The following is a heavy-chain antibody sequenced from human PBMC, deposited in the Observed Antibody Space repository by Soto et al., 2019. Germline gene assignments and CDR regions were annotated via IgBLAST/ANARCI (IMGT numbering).Heavy chain of an antibody. CDR1: GFTFSSYA. D-gene: IGHD6-13*01. V-gene: IGHV3-23*01. CDR2: ISGSGGST. CDR3: AKENVDSSSWFEFDY. J-gene: IGHJ4*02. Sequence: EVQLLESGGGVVQPGRSLRLSCAASGFTFSSYAMRWVRQAPGKGLEWVSAISGSGGSTYYADSVKGRFTISRDNSKNTLYLQMNSLRAEDTAVYYGAKENVDSSSWFEFDYWGQGTLVTVPS.